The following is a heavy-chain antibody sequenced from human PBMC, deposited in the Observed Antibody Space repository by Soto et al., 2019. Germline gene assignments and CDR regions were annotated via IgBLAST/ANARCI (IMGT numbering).Heavy chain of an antibody. D-gene: IGHD2-2*01. CDR1: GYTFTGYD. CDR2: INPNSGGT. V-gene: IGHV1-2*04. Sequence: ASVKVSCKASGYTFTGYDMHWVRQAPGQGLEWMGWINPNSGGTNYAQKFQGWVTMTRDTSISTAYMELSRLRSDDTAVYYCARAGYCSSTSCYEYAFDIWGQETMVTLSS. J-gene: IGHJ3*02. CDR3: ARAGYCSSTSCYEYAFDI.